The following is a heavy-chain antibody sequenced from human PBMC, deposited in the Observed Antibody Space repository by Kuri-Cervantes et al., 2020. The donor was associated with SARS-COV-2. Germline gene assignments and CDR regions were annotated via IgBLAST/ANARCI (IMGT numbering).Heavy chain of an antibody. V-gene: IGHV4-39*01. CDR2: IYYSGST. Sequence: SETLSLTCTVSGGSISSSSYYWGWIRQPPGKGLEWIGSIYYSGSTYYNPSLKSRVTISVDTSKNQFSLKLSSVTAADTAVYYCARGEELFGRLDYWGQGTLVTVSS. CDR1: GGSISSSSYY. CDR3: ARGEELFGRLDY. J-gene: IGHJ4*02. D-gene: IGHD3-10*01.